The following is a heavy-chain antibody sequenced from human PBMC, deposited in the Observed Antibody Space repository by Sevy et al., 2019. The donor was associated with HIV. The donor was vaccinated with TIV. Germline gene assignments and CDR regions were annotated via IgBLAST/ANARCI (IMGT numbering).Heavy chain of an antibody. J-gene: IGHJ6*03. Sequence: SETLSLTCTVSGGSISSSSYYWGWIRQPPGKGLEWIGSIYYSGSTYYNPSLKSRVTISVDTSKNQFSLKLSSVTAADTAVYYCARHREDGARFYYYYHMDVWGKGTTVTVSS. CDR2: IYYSGST. V-gene: IGHV4-39*01. CDR3: ARHREDGARFYYYYHMDV. CDR1: GGSISSSSYY. D-gene: IGHD1-26*01.